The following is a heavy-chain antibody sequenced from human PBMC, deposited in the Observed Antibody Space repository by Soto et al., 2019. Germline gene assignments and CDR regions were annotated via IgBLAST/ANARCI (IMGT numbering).Heavy chain of an antibody. CDR1: GGSLSSYY. CDR2: IYYTGTT. J-gene: IGHJ6*02. V-gene: IGHV4-59*12. D-gene: IGHD1-26*01. CDR3: ASGTEVSPSWDV. Sequence: SETLSLTCTVSGGSLSSYYWSWIRQPPGKGLEWIGYIYYTGTTNYNPSLKSRVTISIDTSKNQFSLKLSSVTAADTAVYYCASGTEVSPSWDVWGQGTTVTVSS.